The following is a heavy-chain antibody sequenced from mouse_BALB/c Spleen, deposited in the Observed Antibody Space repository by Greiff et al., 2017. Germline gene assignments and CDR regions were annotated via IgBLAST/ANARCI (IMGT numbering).Heavy chain of an antibody. V-gene: IGHV1S81*02. CDR1: GYTFTSYW. CDR2: INPSNGRT. Sequence: VQLQQSGAELVKPGASVKLSCKASGYTFTSYWMHWVKQRPGQGLEWIGEINPSNGRTNYNEKFKSKATLTVDKSSNTAYMQLSSLTSEDSAVYYCARTMITPWFAYWGQGTLVTVSA. J-gene: IGHJ3*01. CDR3: ARTMITPWFAY. D-gene: IGHD2-4*01.